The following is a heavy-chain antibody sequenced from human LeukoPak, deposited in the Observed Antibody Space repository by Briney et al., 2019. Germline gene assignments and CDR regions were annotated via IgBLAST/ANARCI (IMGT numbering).Heavy chain of an antibody. CDR1: GGSIISSNYY. D-gene: IGHD6-25*01. J-gene: IGHJ4*02. V-gene: IGHV4-39*01. CDR3: ARRDSSGVVPRWDY. Sequence: SETLSLTCTVSGGSIISSNYYWGWIRQPPGKGLEWIGSIYYSGSTYYNPSLKSRVTVSVDTSKNQFSLKLTSMTAADTAVYYCARRDSSGVVPRWDYWGQGTLVTVSS. CDR2: IYYSGST.